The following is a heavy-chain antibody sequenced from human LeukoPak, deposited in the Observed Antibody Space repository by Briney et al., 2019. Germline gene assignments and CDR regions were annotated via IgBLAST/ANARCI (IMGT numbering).Heavy chain of an antibody. CDR1: GGTFSSYA. CDR3: ARDHASPLQDIVVVFDY. Sequence: ASVKVSCKASGGTFSSYAISWVRQAPGQGLEWMGRIIPILGIASYAQKFQSRVTITADKSTSTAYMELSSLRSEDTAVYYCARDHASPLQDIVVVFDYWGQGTLVTVSS. V-gene: IGHV1-69*04. CDR2: IIPILGIA. J-gene: IGHJ4*02. D-gene: IGHD2-2*01.